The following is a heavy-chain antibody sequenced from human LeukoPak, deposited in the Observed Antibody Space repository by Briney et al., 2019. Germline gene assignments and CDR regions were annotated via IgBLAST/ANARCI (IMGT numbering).Heavy chain of an antibody. CDR1: GLTFSSYS. CDR2: IKEDGSET. D-gene: IGHD5-18*01. Sequence: GGSLRLSCAASGLTFSSYSMNWVRQAPGKGLEWVANIKEDGSETYYVDFVKGRFTISRDNANNSLYLQMNSLRAEDTAVYYCARDFTPLIQLWPRSLDYNYGMDVWGQGTTVTVSS. J-gene: IGHJ6*02. V-gene: IGHV3-7*01. CDR3: ARDFTPLIQLWPRSLDYNYGMDV.